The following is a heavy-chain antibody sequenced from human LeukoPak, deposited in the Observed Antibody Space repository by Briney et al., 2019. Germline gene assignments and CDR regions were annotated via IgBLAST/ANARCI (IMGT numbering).Heavy chain of an antibody. Sequence: GRSLRLPCAASGFTFGSYAMHWVRPAPGKGLEYVSAISTNGGGTYYADSVKGRFTISRDNSKNTLYLQMSSLRAEDTALYYCVKLDWGYYYDTWGQGTLVTVSS. J-gene: IGHJ5*02. V-gene: IGHV3-64D*09. CDR2: ISTNGGGT. CDR1: GFTFGSYA. D-gene: IGHD3-22*01. CDR3: VKLDWGYYYDT.